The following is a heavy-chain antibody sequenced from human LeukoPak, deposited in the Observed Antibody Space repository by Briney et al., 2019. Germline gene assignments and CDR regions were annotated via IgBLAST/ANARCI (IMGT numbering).Heavy chain of an antibody. CDR2: ICYSGTA. CDR3: ARQWGYTSGYTYYFYYMDV. V-gene: IGHV4-39*01. D-gene: IGHD5-18*01. J-gene: IGHJ6*03. Sequence: SETLSLTCSLSGGSISSGSYCWGWIRQPPGKGREWIGTICYSGTAYYNPSLKSRVTISVDTSKNQFSLKLSSVTAADTAVYSCARQWGYTSGYTYYFYYMDVWGKGTTVTVSS. CDR1: GGSISSGSYC.